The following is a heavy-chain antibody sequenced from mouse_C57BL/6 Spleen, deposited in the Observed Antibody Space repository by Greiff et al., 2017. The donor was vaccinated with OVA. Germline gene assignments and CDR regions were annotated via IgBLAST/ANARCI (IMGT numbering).Heavy chain of an antibody. CDR3: ARSEYYGSSLYFDY. V-gene: IGHV1-64*01. D-gene: IGHD1-1*01. J-gene: IGHJ2*01. CDR1: GYTFTSYW. Sequence: VQLQQSGAELVKPGASVKLSCKASGYTFTSYWMHWVKQRPGQGLEWIGMIHPNSGSTNYNEKFKSKATLTVDKSSSTAYMQLSSLTSEDSAVYYCARSEYYGSSLYFDYWGQGTTLTVSS. CDR2: IHPNSGST.